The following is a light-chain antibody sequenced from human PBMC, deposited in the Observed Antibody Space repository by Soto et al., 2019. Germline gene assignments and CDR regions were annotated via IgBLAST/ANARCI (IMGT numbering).Light chain of an antibody. J-gene: IGKJ4*01. CDR2: GAS. V-gene: IGKV3-20*01. CDR3: QQYGSSPLT. CDR1: QSVSSSY. Sequence: EIVLTQSPGTLSLSPGERATLSCRASQSVSSSYLAWYQQKPGQAPRPLIYGASIRATGIPDRLSGSGSGTDFTLTVSRLEPEDFAVYYCQQYGSSPLTFGGGTKVEIK.